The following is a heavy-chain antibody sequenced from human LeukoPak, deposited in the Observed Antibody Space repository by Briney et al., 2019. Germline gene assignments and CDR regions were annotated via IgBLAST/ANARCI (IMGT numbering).Heavy chain of an antibody. J-gene: IGHJ5*02. Sequence: GGSLRLSCAASGFTFSSYSMNWVRQAPGKGLEWVSSISSSSSYIYYADSVKGRFTISRDNAKNSLYLQMNSLRAEDTAVYYRARSAPCSSTSCYKLSPAYYDFWCGYYTGIGTWFDPWGQGTLVTVSS. CDR2: ISSSSSYI. CDR1: GFTFSSYS. CDR3: ARSAPCSSTSCYKLSPAYYDFWCGYYTGIGTWFDP. D-gene: IGHD3-3*01. V-gene: IGHV3-21*01.